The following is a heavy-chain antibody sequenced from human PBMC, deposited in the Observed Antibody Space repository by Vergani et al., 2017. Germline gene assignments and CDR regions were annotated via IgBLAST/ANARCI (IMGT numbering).Heavy chain of an antibody. Sequence: EVQLVESGGGLVQPGGSLRLSCAASGFTFSSYSMNWVRQAPGKGLEWVSYISSSSSTIYYADSVKGRFTISRDNAKNSLNLQMNSLRAEDTAVYYCAREDVVVPAASPFDYWGQGTLVTVSS. D-gene: IGHD2-2*01. CDR2: ISSSSSTI. V-gene: IGHV3-48*04. CDR3: AREDVVVPAASPFDY. CDR1: GFTFSSYS. J-gene: IGHJ4*02.